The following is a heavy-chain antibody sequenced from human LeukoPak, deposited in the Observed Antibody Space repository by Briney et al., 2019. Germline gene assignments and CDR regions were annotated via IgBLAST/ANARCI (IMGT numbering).Heavy chain of an antibody. J-gene: IGHJ4*02. CDR1: GGSISSSSYY. CDR3: ARVDGYSGYAPADYFDY. D-gene: IGHD5-12*01. Sequence: SETLSLTCTVSGGSISSSSYYWGWIRQPPGKGLEWIGSIYHSGSTNYNPSLKSRVTMSVDTSKNQFSLKLSSVTAADTAVYYCARVDGYSGYAPADYFDYWGQGTLVTVSS. CDR2: IYHSGST. V-gene: IGHV4-39*07.